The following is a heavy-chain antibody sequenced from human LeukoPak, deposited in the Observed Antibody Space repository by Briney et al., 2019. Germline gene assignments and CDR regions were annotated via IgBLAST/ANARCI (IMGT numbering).Heavy chain of an antibody. J-gene: IGHJ4*02. CDR2: ISDSAST. Sequence: KPSETLSLTCTVSGASISSYYWSWIRQPAGKGLEWIGRISDSASTNYNPSLKSRVTMSVDTSKNQFSLKVTSVTDADTAVYYCGRGPHGRQVDLWGQGTLVTVSS. V-gene: IGHV4-4*07. CDR1: GASISSYY. D-gene: IGHD1-26*01. CDR3: GRGPHGRQVDL.